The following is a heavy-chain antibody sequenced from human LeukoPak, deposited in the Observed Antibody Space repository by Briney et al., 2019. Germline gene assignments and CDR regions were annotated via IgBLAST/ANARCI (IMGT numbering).Heavy chain of an antibody. CDR1: GGSISSYY. D-gene: IGHD5-12*01. Sequence: PSETLSLTCTVSGGSISSYYWSWIRQPPGKGLEWIGYIYYSGSTNYNPSLKSRVTMSVDTSKNQFSLMLSSVTAADTAVYYCTRDSSGYDWFYDYWGQGTLVTVSS. J-gene: IGHJ4*02. CDR3: TRDSSGYDWFYDY. V-gene: IGHV4-59*12. CDR2: IYYSGST.